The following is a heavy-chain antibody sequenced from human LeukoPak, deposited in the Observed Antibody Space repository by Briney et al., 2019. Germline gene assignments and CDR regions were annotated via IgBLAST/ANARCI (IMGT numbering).Heavy chain of an antibody. CDR3: ASDTYYDFWSDSYYFDY. CDR1: GGTFSSYA. V-gene: IGHV1-69*04. Sequence: SVKASCKASGGTFSSYAISWVRQAPGQGLEWMGRIIPILGIANYAQKFQGRVTITADKSTSTAYMELSSLRSEDTAVYYCASDTYYDFWSDSYYFDYWGQGTLVTVSS. D-gene: IGHD3-3*01. CDR2: IIPILGIA. J-gene: IGHJ4*02.